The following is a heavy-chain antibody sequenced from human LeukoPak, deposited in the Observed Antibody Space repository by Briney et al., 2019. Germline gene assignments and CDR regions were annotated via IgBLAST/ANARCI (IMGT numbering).Heavy chain of an antibody. CDR2: INAGNGNT. Sequence: ASVTVSFTASGYTFTIYAMHWVRQAPGQRLEWMGWINAGNGNTKYSQKFQGRVTITRDTSASTAYMELSSLRSEDTAVYYCARARGQWLVRGFDYWGQGTLVTVSS. V-gene: IGHV1-3*01. CDR3: ARARGQWLVRGFDY. J-gene: IGHJ4*02. CDR1: GYTFTIYA. D-gene: IGHD6-19*01.